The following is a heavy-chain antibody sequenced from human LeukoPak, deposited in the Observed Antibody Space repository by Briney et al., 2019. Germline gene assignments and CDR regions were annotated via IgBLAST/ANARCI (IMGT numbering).Heavy chain of an antibody. Sequence: SQTLSLTXTVSGGSISSGDYYWSWISQPPGKGLEWIGYIYYSGSTYYNPSLKSRVTISVDTSKNQFSPKLSSVTAADTAVYYCARAGDYGVDYWGQGTLVTVSS. D-gene: IGHD4-17*01. CDR3: ARAGDYGVDY. J-gene: IGHJ4*02. CDR1: GGSISSGDYY. V-gene: IGHV4-30-4*08. CDR2: IYYSGST.